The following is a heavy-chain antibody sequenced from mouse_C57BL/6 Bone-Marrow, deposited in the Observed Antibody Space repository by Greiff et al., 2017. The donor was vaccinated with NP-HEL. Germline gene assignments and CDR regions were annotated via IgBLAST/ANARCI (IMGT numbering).Heavy chain of an antibody. CDR3: ARDRYYYGSSSLVY. V-gene: IGHV5-4*01. CDR2: ISDGGSYT. D-gene: IGHD1-1*01. CDR1: GFTFSSYA. J-gene: IGHJ3*01. Sequence: EVTVVESGGGLVKPGGSLKLSCAASGFTFSSYAMSWVRPTPEKRLEWVATISDGGSYTSYPDNVKGRFTISRDNAKNNLYLQMSHLKSEDTAMYYCARDRYYYGSSSLVYWGQGTLVTVSA.